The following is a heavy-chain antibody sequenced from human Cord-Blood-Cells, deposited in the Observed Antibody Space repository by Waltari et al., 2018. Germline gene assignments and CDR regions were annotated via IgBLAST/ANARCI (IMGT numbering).Heavy chain of an antibody. CDR2: IYHGDPDT. Sequence: EVQLVQSGAEVKKPGESLKISCKGSGYSFTSYWIGWVRQMPGKGLEWMGVIYHGDPDTSYGPSFQGQVTTAADKSISTAYLQWSSLKASDTAMYYCARHDQQLVFDYWGQGTLVTVSS. CDR1: GYSFTSYW. J-gene: IGHJ4*02. D-gene: IGHD6-6*01. CDR3: ARHDQQLVFDY. V-gene: IGHV5-51*01.